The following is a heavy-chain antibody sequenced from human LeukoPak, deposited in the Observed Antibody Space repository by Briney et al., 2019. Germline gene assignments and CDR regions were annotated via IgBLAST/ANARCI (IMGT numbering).Heavy chain of an antibody. CDR2: ISYDGSDE. Sequence: GGSLRLSCVASGLAFSSYSMHWVRQAPGKGPEWVGVISYDGSDEYYTDSAKGRFTISRDNSKNTVYLQMNSLRADDTAVYYCARDFTPEWFDIHWGQGTLVTVS. D-gene: IGHD3-3*01. J-gene: IGHJ4*02. CDR1: GLAFSSYS. CDR3: ARDFTPEWFDIH. V-gene: IGHV3-30*04.